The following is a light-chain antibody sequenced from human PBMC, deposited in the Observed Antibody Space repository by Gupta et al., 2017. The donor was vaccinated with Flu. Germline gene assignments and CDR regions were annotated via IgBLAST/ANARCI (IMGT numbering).Light chain of an antibody. CDR2: GAS. CDR3: QQYNNWPLIT. CDR1: QSVRSK. J-gene: IGKJ4*01. V-gene: IGKV3-15*01. Sequence: EIVMTQSPATLSVSPGERATLSCRAGQSVRSKLAWYQQKPGQPPRLLIYGASTRATGIPARFSGSGYGTEFTLTINSRQSEDFAVYYCQQYNNWPLITFGGGTKVEIK.